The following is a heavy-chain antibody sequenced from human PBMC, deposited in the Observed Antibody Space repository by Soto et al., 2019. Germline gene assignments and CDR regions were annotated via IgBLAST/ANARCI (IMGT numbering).Heavy chain of an antibody. Sequence: SETLSLTCTVSGGSISSSSYYWGWIRQPPGKGLEWIGSIYYSGSTYYNPSLKSRVTISVDTSKNQFSLKLSSVTAADTAVYYCVGGSGSYYDYYYGMDVWGQGTTVT. CDR3: VGGSGSYYDYYYGMDV. CDR1: GGSISSSSYY. J-gene: IGHJ6*02. V-gene: IGHV4-39*01. D-gene: IGHD3-10*01. CDR2: IYYSGST.